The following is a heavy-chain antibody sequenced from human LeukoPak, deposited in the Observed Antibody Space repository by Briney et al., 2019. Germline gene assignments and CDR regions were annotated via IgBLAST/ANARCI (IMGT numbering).Heavy chain of an antibody. V-gene: IGHV1-18*01. CDR2: ISAYNGNT. CDR3: ARDAQNYYDSSGYPADI. CDR1: GYTFTSYG. Sequence: ASVKVSCKASGYTFTSYGISWVRQAPGQGLEWMGWISAYNGNTNYAQKLQGRVTMTTDTSTSTAYMELRSLRSDDTAVYYCARDAQNYYDSSGYPADIWGQGTMVTVSS. J-gene: IGHJ3*02. D-gene: IGHD3-22*01.